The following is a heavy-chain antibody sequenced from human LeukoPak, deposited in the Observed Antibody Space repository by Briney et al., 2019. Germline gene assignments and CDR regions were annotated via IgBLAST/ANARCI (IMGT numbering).Heavy chain of an antibody. CDR1: GFTFSNYG. V-gene: IGHV3-23*01. CDR2: ISNSGGST. CDR3: AKDRAFGQFLWGNDY. J-gene: IGHJ4*02. Sequence: GGSLRLSCAASGFTFSNYGMSWVRQAPGKGLEWVSGISNSGGSTYYTDSVKGRFTISRDNSKNTLYLQMNSLRAEDTALYYCAKDRAFGQFLWGNDYWGQGTLVTVSS. D-gene: IGHD3-10*01.